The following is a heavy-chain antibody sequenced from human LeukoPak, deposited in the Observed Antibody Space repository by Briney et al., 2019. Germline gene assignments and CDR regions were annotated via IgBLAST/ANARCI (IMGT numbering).Heavy chain of an antibody. V-gene: IGHV4-4*02. CDR1: GGSISSSNW. J-gene: IGHJ6*02. Sequence: PSETLSLTCAVSGGSISSSNWWSWVRQLPGKGLEWIGEIYHSGSTNYNPSLKSRVTISVDRSKNQFSLKLSSVTAADTAVYYCARDNRFGVVMTDYYGLDVWGQGTTVTVSS. CDR2: IYHSGST. CDR3: ARDNRFGVVMTDYYGLDV. D-gene: IGHD3-3*01.